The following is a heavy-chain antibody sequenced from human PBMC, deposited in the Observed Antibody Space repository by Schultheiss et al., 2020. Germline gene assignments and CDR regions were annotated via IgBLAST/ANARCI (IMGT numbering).Heavy chain of an antibody. J-gene: IGHJ5*02. D-gene: IGHD6-13*01. Sequence: GGSLRLSCAASGFTFSTSWMSWVRQAPGKGLEWVANIYQDGRDKYYVDSVKGRFTISRDNSKNTLYLQMNSLRAEDTAVYYCAKTSSSSGWFDPWGQGTLVTVSS. CDR3: AKTSSSSGWFDP. V-gene: IGHV3-7*03. CDR2: IYQDGRDK. CDR1: GFTFSTSW.